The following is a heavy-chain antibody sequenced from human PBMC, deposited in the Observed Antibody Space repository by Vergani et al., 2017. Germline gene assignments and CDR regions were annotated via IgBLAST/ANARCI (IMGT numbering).Heavy chain of an antibody. CDR3: AKEAYSSSSFQD. CDR2: ISWNGGSV. D-gene: IGHD6-6*01. V-gene: IGHV3-9*01. Sequence: EVQLVESGGGLVQPGRSLRLSCAASGFTFDNYAIHWVRHAPGKGLEWVSGISWNGGSVGYADSVKGRFTISRDNAKNSLFLQMNSLRAEDTALYYCAKEAYSSSSFQDWGQGTLVTVSS. CDR1: GFTFDNYA. J-gene: IGHJ1*01.